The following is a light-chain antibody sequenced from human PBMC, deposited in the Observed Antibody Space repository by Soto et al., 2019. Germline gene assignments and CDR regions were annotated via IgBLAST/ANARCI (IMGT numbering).Light chain of an antibody. V-gene: IGKV3-20*01. CDR3: QQYGRSPYT. Sequence: EIVLTQSPGTLSLSPGERATLSCRASQTVSSSYLAWYQQKPGQAPRLLIYGASSRATGIPDRFSGSASGKDFTLTISRLEPEDFAVYYCQQYGRSPYTFGQGTKVDIK. CDR2: GAS. J-gene: IGKJ2*01. CDR1: QTVSSSY.